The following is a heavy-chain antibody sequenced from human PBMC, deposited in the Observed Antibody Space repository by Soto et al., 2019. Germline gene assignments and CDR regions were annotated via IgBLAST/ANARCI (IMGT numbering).Heavy chain of an antibody. Sequence: QVQLVQSGAEVQKPGASVKVSCKASGYTFTSYDINWVRQATGQGLEWMGWMNPNSGNTGYAQKFQGRVTMTRNTSISTAYMELSSLRSEDTAVYYCAREGKWLSRYYYYYMDVWGKGTTVTVSS. V-gene: IGHV1-8*01. CDR2: MNPNSGNT. D-gene: IGHD6-19*01. J-gene: IGHJ6*03. CDR3: AREGKWLSRYYYYYMDV. CDR1: GYTFTSYD.